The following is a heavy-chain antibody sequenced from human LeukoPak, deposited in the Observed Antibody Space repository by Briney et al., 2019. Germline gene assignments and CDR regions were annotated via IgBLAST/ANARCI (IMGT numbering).Heavy chain of an antibody. CDR3: ATAMVRGREYYGMDV. CDR1: GYTLTELS. J-gene: IGHJ6*02. V-gene: IGHV1-24*01. Sequence: ASVKVSCKVSGYTLTELSMHWVRQAPGKGLEWMGGSDPEDGETIYAQKFQGRVTVTEDTSTDTAYMELSSLRSEDTAVYYCATAMVRGREYYGMDVWGQGTTVTVSS. D-gene: IGHD3-10*01. CDR2: SDPEDGET.